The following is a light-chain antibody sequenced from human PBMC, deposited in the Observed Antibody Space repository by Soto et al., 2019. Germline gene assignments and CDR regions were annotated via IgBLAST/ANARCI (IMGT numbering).Light chain of an antibody. CDR2: GAS. V-gene: IGKV3-20*01. CDR1: QSVSSNC. Sequence: EIVLTQSPGTLSLSPGERATLSCRASQSVSSNCLAWYQQKPGQAPRLLIFGASSRATGIPDRFSGSGSGTDFTLTISRLEPEDFAVYYCQQYGSSPWTFGEGTKVEIK. CDR3: QQYGSSPWT. J-gene: IGKJ1*01.